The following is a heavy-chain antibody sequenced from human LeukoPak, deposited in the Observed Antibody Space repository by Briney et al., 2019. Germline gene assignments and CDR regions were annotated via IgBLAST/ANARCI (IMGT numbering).Heavy chain of an antibody. J-gene: IGHJ4*02. CDR2: IYSGGAT. V-gene: IGHV3-53*01. Sequence: GGSLRLSCVASGITVSSNYMSWVRQAPGKGLEWVSIIYSGGATYYADSVKGRFTVSRDNSKDTLHLQMNGLRAEDTALYYCAKELGILHTYYFDYWGQGALVTVSS. CDR1: GITVSSNY. D-gene: IGHD7-27*01. CDR3: AKELGILHTYYFDY.